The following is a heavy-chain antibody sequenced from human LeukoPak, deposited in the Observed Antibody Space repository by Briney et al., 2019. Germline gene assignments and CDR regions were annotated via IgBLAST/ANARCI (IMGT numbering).Heavy chain of an antibody. J-gene: IGHJ4*02. CDR2: ISAYNGNT. CDR3: ARSRLLASSGSYAY. CDR1: GGTFSSYA. V-gene: IGHV1-18*01. Sequence: ASVKVSCKASGGTFSSYAISWVRQAPGRGLEWMGWISAYNGNTNYAQKLQGRVTMTTDTSTSTAYMELRSLRSDDTAVYYCARSRLLASSGSYAYWGQGTLVTVSS. D-gene: IGHD3-10*01.